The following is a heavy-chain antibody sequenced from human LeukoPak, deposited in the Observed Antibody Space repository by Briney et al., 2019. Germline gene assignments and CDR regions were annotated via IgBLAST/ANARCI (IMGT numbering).Heavy chain of an antibody. CDR1: FLAYS. Sequence: FLAYSLPWTRHSPGKVLQLSSHISGVGGITYYPDSVNGRFPISRDTSKNSLSLQMTTLRIQNPHFDYCAKDFTGYSYRYYFDYWSQRTLVTVSS. CDR2: ISGVGGIT. V-gene: IGHV3-43*02. J-gene: IGHJ4*02. D-gene: IGHD5-18*01. CDR3: AKDFTGYSYRYYFDY.